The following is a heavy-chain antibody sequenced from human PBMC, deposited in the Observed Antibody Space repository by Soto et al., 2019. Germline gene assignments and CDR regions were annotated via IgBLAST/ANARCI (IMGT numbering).Heavy chain of an antibody. CDR2: ISASGAGT. D-gene: IGHD3-22*01. V-gene: IGHV3-23*01. Sequence: GGSLRLSCAVSGFTFSSYAMSWVRQAPGKGLEWVSAISASGAGTYYADSVKGRFTISRDNSKNTLYLQMNSLRAEDTAVYYCARDIYYDLDLGYYGMDVWGQGTTVTVSS. J-gene: IGHJ6*02. CDR3: ARDIYYDLDLGYYGMDV. CDR1: GFTFSSYA.